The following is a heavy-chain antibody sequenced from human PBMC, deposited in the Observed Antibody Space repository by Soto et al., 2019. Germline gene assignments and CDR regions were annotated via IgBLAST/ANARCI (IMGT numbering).Heavy chain of an antibody. V-gene: IGHV1-18*01. CDR2: ISAYNGNT. D-gene: IGHD2-2*01. CDR3: ARWGIVVVPAHQEGFDP. Sequence: QVQLVQSGAEVKKPGASVKVSCKASGYTFTSYGISWVRQAPGQGLEWMGWISAYNGNTNYEQKLQGRVTMTTDTSTSTAYMELRSLRSDDTAVYYCARWGIVVVPAHQEGFDPWGQGTLVTVSS. CDR1: GYTFTSYG. J-gene: IGHJ5*02.